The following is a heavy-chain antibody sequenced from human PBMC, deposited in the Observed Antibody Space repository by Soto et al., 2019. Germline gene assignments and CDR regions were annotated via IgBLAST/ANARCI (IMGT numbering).Heavy chain of an antibody. CDR2: ISYDGSNK. CDR1: GFTFSSYG. Sequence: QVQLVESGGGLVQPGRSLRLSCAASGFTFSSYGMHWVRQAPGKGLEWVAVISYDGSNKYYADSVKGRFTISRDNSKHTLYLQMDSLRAEDTAVYYCANGEYSGSAPWDWGQGTLVTVSS. D-gene: IGHD1-26*01. V-gene: IGHV3-30*18. J-gene: IGHJ4*02. CDR3: ANGEYSGSAPWD.